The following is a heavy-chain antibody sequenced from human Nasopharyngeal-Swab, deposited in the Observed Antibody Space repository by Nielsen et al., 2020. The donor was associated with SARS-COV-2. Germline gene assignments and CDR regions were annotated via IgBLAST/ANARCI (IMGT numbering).Heavy chain of an antibody. V-gene: IGHV4-59*01. J-gene: IGHJ3*02. CDR2: IYYSGST. CDR3: ARTGDLDIVVVPAALWAFDI. Sequence: SETLSLTCTVSGGSISSYYWSWIRQPPGKGLEWIGYIYYSGSTNYNSSLKSRVTISVDTSKNQFSLKLSSVTAADTAVYYCARTGDLDIVVVPAALWAFDIWGQGTMVTVSS. D-gene: IGHD2-2*03. CDR1: GGSISSYY.